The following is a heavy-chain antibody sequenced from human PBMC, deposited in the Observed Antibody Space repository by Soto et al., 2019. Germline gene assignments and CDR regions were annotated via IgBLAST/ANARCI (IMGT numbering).Heavy chain of an antibody. CDR3: ARRVGAYCGGDCYATAVKS. CDR1: GDSISSGGYY. Sequence: PSETLSLTCTVSGDSISSGGYYWSWIRQHPGKGLEWIGHIHYSGSTNYNLSLKSRVTISIDKSKNQFSLKLSSVTAADTGVYFCARRVGAYCGGDCYATAVKSWGQGTLVTVSS. CDR2: IHYSGST. V-gene: IGHV4-31*03. D-gene: IGHD2-21*02. J-gene: IGHJ5*02.